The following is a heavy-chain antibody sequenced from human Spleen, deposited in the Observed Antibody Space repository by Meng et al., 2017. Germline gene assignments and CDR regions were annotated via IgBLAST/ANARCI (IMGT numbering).Heavy chain of an antibody. Sequence: QQCGGGLLKPSETLSLTCVVSGGSFSDYYWSWIRQPPGKGLEWIGEINHSGSTNYNPSLESRATISVDTSQNHFSLKMSSVTAADTAVYHCARAPFSVGPIYGSINRFDPWGQGILVTVSS. V-gene: IGHV4-34*01. D-gene: IGHD3-10*01. CDR3: ARAPFSVGPIYGSINRFDP. CDR2: INHSGST. CDR1: GGSFSDYY. J-gene: IGHJ5*02.